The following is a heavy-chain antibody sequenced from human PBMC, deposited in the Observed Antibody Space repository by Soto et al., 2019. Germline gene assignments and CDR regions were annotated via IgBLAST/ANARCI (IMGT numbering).Heavy chain of an antibody. CDR1: GFTFINYA. CDR3: SKDSPVTTSLYSYYYGLDV. V-gene: IGHV3-23*01. D-gene: IGHD4-17*01. Sequence: WGSLRLAWTASGFTFINYAIIFFRHSPYKWLEWVSAISGRGGSTYYADSVKGRFTISRDNSKNMLFLQMNSLRAEDTALYYCSKDSPVTTSLYSYYYGLDVWGQGTTVTVSS. J-gene: IGHJ6*02. CDR2: ISGRGGST.